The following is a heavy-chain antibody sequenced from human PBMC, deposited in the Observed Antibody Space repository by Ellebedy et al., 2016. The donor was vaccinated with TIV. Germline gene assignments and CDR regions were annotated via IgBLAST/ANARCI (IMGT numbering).Heavy chain of an antibody. V-gene: IGHV3-23*01. CDR3: VQDSQRGLK. Sequence: GESLKISXAASGFTFSLYDINWVRQAPGKGLEWVSSISGSGGTKKFADFVKGRFSLSRDNFKNTVEMQMNSLKVDDTAVYYCVQDSQRGLKWGQGTLVTGSS. J-gene: IGHJ4*02. D-gene: IGHD6-25*01. CDR1: GFTFSLYD. CDR2: ISGSGGTK.